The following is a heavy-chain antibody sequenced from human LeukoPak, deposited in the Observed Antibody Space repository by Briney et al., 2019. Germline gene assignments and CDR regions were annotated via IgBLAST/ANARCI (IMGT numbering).Heavy chain of an antibody. Sequence: PSQTLSLTCTVSGGSISSGSYYWSWIRQPAGKGLEWIGRIYTSGSTNYNPSLKSRVTISVDTSKNQFSLKLSSVTAADTAVYYCARGPRRITIFGVVTAPGDRRYFDYWGQGTLVTVSS. V-gene: IGHV4-61*02. CDR3: ARGPRRITIFGVVTAPGDRRYFDY. J-gene: IGHJ4*02. CDR2: IYTSGST. CDR1: GGSISSGSYY. D-gene: IGHD3-3*01.